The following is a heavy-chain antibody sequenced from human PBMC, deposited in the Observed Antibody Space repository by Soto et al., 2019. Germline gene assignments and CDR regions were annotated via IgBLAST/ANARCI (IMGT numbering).Heavy chain of an antibody. D-gene: IGHD2-15*01. CDR3: ARGIATGQLDP. V-gene: IGHV1-3*01. J-gene: IGHJ5*02. CDR1: GYTFTRYT. CDR2: INPDNGDT. Sequence: ASVKVSCKASGYTFTRYTMNWVRQAPGQRLEWMGWINPDNGDTKSSQKFQDRVLITRDTSASTAYMDLSSLRSEDTAVYYCARGIATGQLDPWGQGTLVTVSS.